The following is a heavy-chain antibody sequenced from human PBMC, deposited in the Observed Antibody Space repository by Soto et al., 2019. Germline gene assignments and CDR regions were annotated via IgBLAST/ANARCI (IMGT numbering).Heavy chain of an antibody. CDR2: IWYDGSNK. J-gene: IGHJ4*02. D-gene: IGHD1-7*01. V-gene: IGHV3-33*01. Sequence: GGSLRLSCAASGFTFSSYGMHWVRQAPGKGLEWVAVIWYDGSNKYYADSVKGRFTISRDNSKNTLYLQMNSLRAEDTAVYYCARDGHTLGTYYFDYWGQGTLVTVSS. CDR1: GFTFSSYG. CDR3: ARDGHTLGTYYFDY.